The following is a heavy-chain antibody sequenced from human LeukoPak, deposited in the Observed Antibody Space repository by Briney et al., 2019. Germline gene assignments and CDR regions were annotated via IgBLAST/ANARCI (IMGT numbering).Heavy chain of an antibody. CDR3: AKRTFGDYINS. J-gene: IGHJ4*02. D-gene: IGHD4-17*01. CDR2: ISSSSSTI. CDR1: GFTFSSYS. Sequence: PGGSLRLSCAASGFTFSSYSMNWVRQAPGKGLEWVSYISSSSSTIYYADSVKGRFSISRDNSKNTLYLEMNSLRPDDTALYYCAKRTFGDYINSWGQGTQVTVSS. V-gene: IGHV3-48*01.